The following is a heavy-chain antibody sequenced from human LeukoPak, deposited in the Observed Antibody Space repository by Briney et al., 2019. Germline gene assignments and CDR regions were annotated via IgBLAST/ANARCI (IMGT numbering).Heavy chain of an antibody. CDR1: GGSFSGYY. CDR3: ARVQLAYDYVWGSYRYLGYFDY. D-gene: IGHD3-16*02. CDR2: INQSGST. V-gene: IGHV4-34*01. J-gene: IGHJ4*02. Sequence: PSEALSLTCAVYGGSFSGYYWSWIRQPPGKGLEWIGEINQSGSTNYNPSLKSRVTISVDTSKNQFSLKLSSVTAADTAVYYCARVQLAYDYVWGSYRYLGYFDYWGQGTLVTVSS.